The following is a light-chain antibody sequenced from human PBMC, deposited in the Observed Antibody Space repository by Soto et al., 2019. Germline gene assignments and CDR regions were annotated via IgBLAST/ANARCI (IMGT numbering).Light chain of an antibody. Sequence: VVTQSPATLSVSPWERVTLSCRASESVDIHLAWYQQKPGQAPRLLLYGASTRATGSPARFSGRGSWTKFTLTISSLQSEDFAAYYCQQYNDWPPVTFGGGTKVDIK. CDR2: GAS. CDR3: QQYNDWPPVT. CDR1: ESVDIH. J-gene: IGKJ4*01. V-gene: IGKV3-15*01.